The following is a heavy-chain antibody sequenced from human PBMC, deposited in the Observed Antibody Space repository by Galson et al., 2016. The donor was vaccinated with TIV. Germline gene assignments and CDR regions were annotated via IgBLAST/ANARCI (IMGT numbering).Heavy chain of an antibody. Sequence: SETLSLTCAVSGESLSDYYWNWIRQPPGKGLEWIGEINHKGSTNYNPSLKNRVSMSVDTSKNQFSLKLSSVTAVDTAVYYCARTSVVVSGTPFFDYWGRGTLVTVSS. V-gene: IGHV4-34*01. D-gene: IGHD6-19*01. CDR2: INHKGST. J-gene: IGHJ4*02. CDR1: GESLSDYY. CDR3: ARTSVVVSGTPFFDY.